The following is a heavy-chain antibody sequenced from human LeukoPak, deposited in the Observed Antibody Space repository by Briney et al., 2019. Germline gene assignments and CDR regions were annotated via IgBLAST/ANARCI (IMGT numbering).Heavy chain of an antibody. D-gene: IGHD2-8*01. Sequence: PGGSLRLSCAASGFTFSSYSMSWVRQAPGKGLEWVSAISGSDGSTYYADSVKGRFTISRDNSKNTLYLQMSSLRAEDTAVYYCAKDLFPGVYWGQGTLVTVSS. CDR2: ISGSDGST. CDR1: GFTFSSYS. CDR3: AKDLFPGVY. J-gene: IGHJ4*02. V-gene: IGHV3-23*01.